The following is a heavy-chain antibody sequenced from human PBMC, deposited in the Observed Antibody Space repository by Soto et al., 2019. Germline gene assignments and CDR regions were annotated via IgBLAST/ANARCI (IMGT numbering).Heavy chain of an antibody. CDR1: GFTFSSYA. CDR3: AKEQTRSSSWYPPFDY. D-gene: IGHD6-13*01. J-gene: IGHJ4*02. V-gene: IGHV3-23*01. CDR2: ISGSGGST. Sequence: GGSLRTSCAASGFTFSSYAMSWVRQAPGKGLEWVSAISGSGGSTYYADSVKGRFTISRDNSKNTLYLQMNSLRAEDTAVYYCAKEQTRSSSWYPPFDYWGQGTMVTVSS.